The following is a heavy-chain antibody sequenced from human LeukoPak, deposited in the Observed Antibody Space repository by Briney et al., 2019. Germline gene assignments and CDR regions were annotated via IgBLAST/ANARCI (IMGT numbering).Heavy chain of an antibody. D-gene: IGHD2-2*01. Sequence: GGSLRLSCAASGFTFSDHYMDWVRQAPGKGLEWVAIISYDGSKKYYADSVKGRFTISRDNSKNTLFLQMNSLRPEDTAVYYCARDLKTAMDYFDYWGQGALVTVSS. J-gene: IGHJ4*02. V-gene: IGHV3-30*03. CDR1: GFTFSDHY. CDR2: ISYDGSKK. CDR3: ARDLKTAMDYFDY.